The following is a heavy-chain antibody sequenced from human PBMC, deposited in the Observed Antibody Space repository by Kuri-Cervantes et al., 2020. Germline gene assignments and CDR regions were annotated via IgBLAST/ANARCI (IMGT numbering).Heavy chain of an antibody. CDR3: ARGNKGRVVAATSFDY. D-gene: IGHD2-15*01. V-gene: IGHV4-30-4*01. J-gene: IGHJ4*02. CDR2: IYHSGST. CDR1: GGSISSGDYY. Sequence: LRLSCTVSGGSISSGDYYWSWIRQPPGKGLEWIGYIYHSGSTDYNPSLKSRVTISVVTSKNQFSLKLRSVTAADTAVYYCARGNKGRVVAATSFDYWGLGTLVTVSS.